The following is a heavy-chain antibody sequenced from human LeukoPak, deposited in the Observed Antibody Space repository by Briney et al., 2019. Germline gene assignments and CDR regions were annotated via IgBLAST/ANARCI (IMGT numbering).Heavy chain of an antibody. CDR1: GFTFSSYA. CDR3: AKDERSCSSTSCYRYFQH. CDR2: ISGSGGST. D-gene: IGHD2-2*02. V-gene: IGHV3-23*01. J-gene: IGHJ1*01. Sequence: GGSLRLSCAASGFTFSSYAMSWVRQAPGKGLEWVSAISGSGGSTYYADSVKGRFTISRDNSKNTLYLQMNSLRAEDTAVYYCAKDERSCSSTSCYRYFQHWGQGTLVTVSS.